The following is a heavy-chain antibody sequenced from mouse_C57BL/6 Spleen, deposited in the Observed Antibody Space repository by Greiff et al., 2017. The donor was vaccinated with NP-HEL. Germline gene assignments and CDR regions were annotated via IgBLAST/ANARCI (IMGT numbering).Heavy chain of an antibody. V-gene: IGHV1-69*01. CDR1: GYTFTSYW. J-gene: IGHJ4*01. CDR2: IDPSDSYT. Sequence: VQLQQPGAELVMPGASVKLSCKASGYTFTSYWMHWVKQRPGQGLEWIGEIDPSDSYTNYNQKFKGKSTLTVDKSSSTAYMQLSSLTSEDSAVYYCARGGRKGGYYYAMDYWGQGTSVTVSS. CDR3: ARGGRKGGYYYAMDY.